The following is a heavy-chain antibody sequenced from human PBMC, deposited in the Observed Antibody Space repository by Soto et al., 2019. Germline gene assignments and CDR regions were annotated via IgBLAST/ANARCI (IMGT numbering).Heavy chain of an antibody. V-gene: IGHV5-51*01. Sequence: RGESLKISCKGSGYSFTSYWIGWVRQMPGKGLEWMGIIYPGDSDTRYSPFFQGQVTISADKSISTAYLQWSSLKASDTAMYYCATGSGYDDYYYGMDVWGQGTTVTVSS. J-gene: IGHJ6*02. D-gene: IGHD5-12*01. CDR3: ATGSGYDDYYYGMDV. CDR1: GYSFTSYW. CDR2: IYPGDSDT.